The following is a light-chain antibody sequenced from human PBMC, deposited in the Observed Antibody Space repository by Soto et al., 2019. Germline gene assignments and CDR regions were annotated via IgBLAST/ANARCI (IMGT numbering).Light chain of an antibody. CDR1: QRISSRN. Sequence: EIVLTQSPGTLSLSPRERATLSCRASQRISSRNLAWYQQKPGQAPRLLIYGVSSRATGIPDRFSGSGSVTDFTLTINRLEPEDFAVYYCQQYSDFPYTFGQGTKLEVK. CDR2: GVS. J-gene: IGKJ2*01. V-gene: IGKV3-20*01. CDR3: QQYSDFPYT.